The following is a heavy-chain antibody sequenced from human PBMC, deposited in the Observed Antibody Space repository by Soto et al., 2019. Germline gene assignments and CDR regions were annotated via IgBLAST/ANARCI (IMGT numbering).Heavy chain of an antibody. D-gene: IGHD1-1*01. CDR1: AFTFSAYA. J-gene: IGHJ4*02. CDR2: NDGSGVST. Sequence: PGGSLRLSCAASAFTFSAYAMSWVRQAPGKGLEWVSANDGSGVSTYYADSVKGRFTISRDNSRNTLHLQMNSLRAEDTAVYYCAKGGPYNRDAYFDSWGQGTLVTVSS. V-gene: IGHV3-23*01. CDR3: AKGGPYNRDAYFDS.